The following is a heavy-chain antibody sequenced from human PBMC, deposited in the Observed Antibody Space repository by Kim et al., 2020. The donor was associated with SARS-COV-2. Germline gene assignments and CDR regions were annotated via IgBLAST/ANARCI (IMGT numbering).Heavy chain of an antibody. J-gene: IGHJ4*02. V-gene: IGHV3-30*04. Sequence: GGSLRLSCAASGFTFSSYAMHWVRQAPGKGLEWVAVISYDGSNKYYADSVKGRFTISRDNSKNTLYLQMNSLRAEDTAVYYCARDPYIAAAGPFDYWGQGTLVTVSS. D-gene: IGHD6-13*01. CDR3: ARDPYIAAAGPFDY. CDR1: GFTFSSYA. CDR2: ISYDGSNK.